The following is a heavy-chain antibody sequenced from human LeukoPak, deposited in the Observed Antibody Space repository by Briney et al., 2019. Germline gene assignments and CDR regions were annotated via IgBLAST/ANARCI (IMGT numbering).Heavy chain of an antibody. J-gene: IGHJ4*02. CDR1: GYTFTSYG. D-gene: IGHD2-2*01. V-gene: IGHV1-18*04. CDR2: ISAYNGNT. Sequence: ASVKLSRNASGYTFTSYGISWVRQAPAQGLEWMGCISAYNGNTNYAQKLQGRVTMTTDTSTSTAYMELRSLRSDDTAGYYCARGDCSSTSCYGGLDYWGQGTLVTVSS. CDR3: ARGDCSSTSCYGGLDY.